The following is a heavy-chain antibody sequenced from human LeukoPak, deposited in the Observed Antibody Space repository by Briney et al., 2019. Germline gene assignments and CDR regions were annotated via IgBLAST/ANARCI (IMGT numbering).Heavy chain of an antibody. D-gene: IGHD4-17*01. CDR3: ARGSRRVMTTVPPGWFDP. J-gene: IGHJ5*02. CDR2: INHSGST. V-gene: IGHV4-34*01. Sequence: SETLSLTCAVYGGSFSGYYWSWIRQPPGKGLEWIGEINHSGSTNYNPSLKSRVTISVDTSKNQFSLKLSSVTAADTAVYYCARGSRRVMTTVPPGWFDPWGQGTLVTVSS. CDR1: GGSFSGYY.